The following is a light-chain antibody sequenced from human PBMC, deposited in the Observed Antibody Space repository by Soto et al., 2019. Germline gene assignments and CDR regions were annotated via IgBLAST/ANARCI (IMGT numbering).Light chain of an antibody. J-gene: IGKJ1*01. Sequence: DIQMTQSPSTLSGSVGDRVTITCRASQTISSWLAWYQQKPGKAPKLLIYKASTLKSGVPSRFSGSGSGTAFPLTISRLQPDDFATYYCQHYNSYAEAFGQGNKVELK. V-gene: IGKV1-5*03. CDR3: QHYNSYAEA. CDR2: KAS. CDR1: QTISSW.